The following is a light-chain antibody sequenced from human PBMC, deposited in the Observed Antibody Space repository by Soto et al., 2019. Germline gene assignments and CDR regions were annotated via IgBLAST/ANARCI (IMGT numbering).Light chain of an antibody. V-gene: IGLV2-8*01. CDR1: SSDVGGYNF. J-gene: IGLJ1*01. CDR2: EVD. CDR3: ISYAVTTSYV. Sequence: QSVLTQPPSASASPGQSVTISCTGTSSDVGGYNFVSWYQQHPGKAPKLMIYEVDKRPSGVPDRFSGSKSGNTASLTVSGLQAEDEADYYCISYAVTTSYVFGTGTKVT.